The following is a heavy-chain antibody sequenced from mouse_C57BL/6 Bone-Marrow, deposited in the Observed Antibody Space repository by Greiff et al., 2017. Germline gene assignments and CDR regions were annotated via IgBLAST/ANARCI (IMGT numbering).Heavy chain of an antibody. Sequence: VQLQQSGAELVRPGASVKLSCTASGFNIKDDYMHWVKQRPEQGLEWIGWIDPENGDTEYASKFQGKATITADTSSNTAYLQLSSLTSEDAAVYYCTVDYDGSGSGFAYWGQGTLVTVSA. CDR3: TVDYDGSGSGFAY. CDR2: IDPENGDT. J-gene: IGHJ3*01. V-gene: IGHV14-4*01. CDR1: GFNIKDDY. D-gene: IGHD1-1*01.